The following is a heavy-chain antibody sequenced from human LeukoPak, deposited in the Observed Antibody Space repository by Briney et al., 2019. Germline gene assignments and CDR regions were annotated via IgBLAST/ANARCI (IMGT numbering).Heavy chain of an antibody. CDR2: INPDSGGS. CDR1: GYTFTGYY. Sequence: ASVKVSCKASGYTFTGYYMHWVRQAPGQGLEWMGRINPDSGGSNYAQKFQGRVTMTRDTSISTAYMEVSRLRSDDTAVYYCARENSSFELWGRGTLVTVSS. V-gene: IGHV1-2*02. D-gene: IGHD6-13*01. CDR3: ARENSSFEL. J-gene: IGHJ2*01.